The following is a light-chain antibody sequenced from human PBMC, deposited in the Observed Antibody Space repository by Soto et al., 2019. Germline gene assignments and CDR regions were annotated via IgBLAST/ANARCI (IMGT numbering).Light chain of an antibody. CDR3: QQYNNWPQWT. CDR2: GAS. V-gene: IGKV3-15*01. Sequence: EIVLTQSPGTLSLSPGEIATLSFSASQSLTNNYFAWYQQKPGQAPRLLIYGASTRATGIPARFSGSGSGTEFTLTISSLQSEDFAVYYCQQYNNWPQWTFGQGTKVDIK. J-gene: IGKJ1*01. CDR1: QSLTNN.